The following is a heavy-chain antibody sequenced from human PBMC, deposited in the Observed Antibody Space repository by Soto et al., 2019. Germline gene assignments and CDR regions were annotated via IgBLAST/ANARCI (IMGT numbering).Heavy chain of an antibody. D-gene: IGHD1-1*01. Sequence: SEKLTLTCAVFGGSFSGSYWSCIRQSPGKGLEWIGETTHSGSTYYNPSLKSRVTISGDTSKNQFSLEVTSVAAADTGTYYCARGRPAIATRWFDSWGQGIMVTVSS. CDR2: TTHSGST. CDR3: ARGRPAIATRWFDS. CDR1: GGSFSGSY. J-gene: IGHJ5*01. V-gene: IGHV4-34*01.